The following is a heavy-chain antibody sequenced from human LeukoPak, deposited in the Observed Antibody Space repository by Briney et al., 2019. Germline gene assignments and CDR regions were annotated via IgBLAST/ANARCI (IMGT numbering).Heavy chain of an antibody. J-gene: IGHJ4*02. V-gene: IGHV1-24*01. CDR3: ATVSW. Sequence: ASVTVSCKVSGYTLSELSMHWVRQPPGKGLEWMGGSDPDTGEALYAQKFQGRVTMTEDTSTDTAYMELNSLRSEDTAVYYCATVSWWGQGTLATVSS. CDR1: GYTLSELS. CDR2: SDPDTGEA.